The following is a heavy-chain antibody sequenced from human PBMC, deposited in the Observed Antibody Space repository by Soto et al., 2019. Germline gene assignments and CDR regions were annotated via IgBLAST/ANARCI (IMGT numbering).Heavy chain of an antibody. D-gene: IGHD1-26*01. Sequence: EVQLLESGGGLVQPGGSLRLSCATSGFSFSSYGLSWVRQAPGKGLEWVAGMSGRGSSTYYADSVKGRFTISRDNSENTLYLEMHSLRAEDTAVYFCAKDSPGTYYQYYGMDVWGQGTTVTVSS. CDR2: MSGRGSST. CDR3: AKDSPGTYYQYYGMDV. CDR1: GFSFSSYG. V-gene: IGHV3-23*01. J-gene: IGHJ6*02.